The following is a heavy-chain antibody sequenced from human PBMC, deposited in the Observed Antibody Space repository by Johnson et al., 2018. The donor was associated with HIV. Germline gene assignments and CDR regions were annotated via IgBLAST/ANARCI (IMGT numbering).Heavy chain of an antibody. CDR1: GFTFDDYG. D-gene: IGHD1-1*01. V-gene: IGHV3-20*04. CDR2: INWNGGST. CDR3: AKDKQPGNGRYDALDI. Sequence: VQLVESVGGVERPGGSLRLSCVASGFTFDDYGMSWVHQPPGKGLEWVSGINWNGGSTDYADSVKGRFTISRDNAKKTLYLQMNSLRAEDTAVYSCAKDKQPGNGRYDALDIWGQGTTVIVSS. J-gene: IGHJ3*02.